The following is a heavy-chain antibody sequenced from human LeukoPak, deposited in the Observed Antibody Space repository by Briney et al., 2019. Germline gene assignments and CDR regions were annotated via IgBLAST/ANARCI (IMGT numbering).Heavy chain of an antibody. Sequence: SETLSLTCTVSGGSISSYYWSWIRQPAGKGLEWIGRIYTSGSTNYNPSLKSRVTMSVDTSKNQFSLKLSSVTAADTAVYYCARDKVATRRPSPIGIPPRYAFDIWGQGTMVTVSS. V-gene: IGHV4-4*07. J-gene: IGHJ3*02. CDR1: GGSISSYY. CDR3: ARDKVATRRPSPIGIPPRYAFDI. CDR2: IYTSGST. D-gene: IGHD2-15*01.